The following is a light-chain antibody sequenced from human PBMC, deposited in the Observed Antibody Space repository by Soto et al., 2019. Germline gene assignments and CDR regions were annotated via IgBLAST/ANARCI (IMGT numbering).Light chain of an antibody. J-gene: IGKJ5*01. CDR3: QQYNSYPLT. CDR1: QSISRL. Sequence: DIQMTQSPSTLSASVGDRVTNTCRASQSISRLLAWYQQKPGRAPTLLIYKASSLESGVPSRFSGSVSGTEFSLTISSLQPDDSATYYCQQYNSYPLTFGQGTRLEIK. V-gene: IGKV1-5*03. CDR2: KAS.